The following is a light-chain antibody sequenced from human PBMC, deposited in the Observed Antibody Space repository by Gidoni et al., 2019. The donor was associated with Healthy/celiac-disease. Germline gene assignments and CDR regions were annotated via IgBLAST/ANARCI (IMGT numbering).Light chain of an antibody. CDR2: GKN. J-gene: IGLJ1*01. Sequence: SSELTQDPAVSVALGQTVRITCQGDSLRSYYASWYQQKPGQAPVLVIYGKNNRPSGIPDRFSGSSSGNTASLTITGAQAEGEADYYCNSRDSSGNRYVFGTGTKVTVL. V-gene: IGLV3-19*01. CDR1: SLRSYY. CDR3: NSRDSSGNRYV.